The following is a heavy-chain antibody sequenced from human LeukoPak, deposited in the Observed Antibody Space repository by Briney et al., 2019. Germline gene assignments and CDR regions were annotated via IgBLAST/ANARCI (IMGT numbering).Heavy chain of an antibody. CDR1: GYTFTSYY. CDR3: ARGSTAFDY. V-gene: IGHV1-46*01. J-gene: IGHJ4*02. CDR2: SNPTGGST. Sequence: ASVKVSCKASGYTFTSYYMHWVRQAPGQGLEWMGLSNPTGGSTSYAQQFQGRISMSRDTSTSTVYMEMSSLTSEDTALYYCARGSTAFDYWGQGTLVTVSS.